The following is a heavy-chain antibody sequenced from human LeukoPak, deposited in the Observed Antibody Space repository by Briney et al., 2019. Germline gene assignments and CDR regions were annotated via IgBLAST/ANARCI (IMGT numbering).Heavy chain of an antibody. J-gene: IGHJ4*02. CDR1: GFSFSYYG. Sequence: GRSLRLSCSASGFSFSYYGFHWVRQAPGKGLEWVALISYDGTNKYYADSVKGRFTISRDNSKDTLFLQMNSLRAEDTAVYYCARDLTPGYSGYDGDYWGQGTLVTVSS. V-gene: IGHV3-30*03. D-gene: IGHD5-12*01. CDR3: ARDLTPGYSGYDGDY. CDR2: ISYDGTNK.